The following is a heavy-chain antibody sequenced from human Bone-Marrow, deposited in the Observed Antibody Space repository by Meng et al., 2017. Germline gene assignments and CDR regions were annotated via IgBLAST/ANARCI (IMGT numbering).Heavy chain of an antibody. D-gene: IGHD6-19*01. V-gene: IGHV3-11*04. CDR1: GFTFSDYY. Sequence: GGSLKISCAASGFTFSDYYMSWIRQAPGKGLEWVSYISSSGSTIYYADSVKGRFTISRDNAKNSLYLQMNSLRAEDTAVYYCASSGSGWTNDAFDIWGQGTMVTVSS. J-gene: IGHJ3*02. CDR3: ASSGSGWTNDAFDI. CDR2: ISSSGSTI.